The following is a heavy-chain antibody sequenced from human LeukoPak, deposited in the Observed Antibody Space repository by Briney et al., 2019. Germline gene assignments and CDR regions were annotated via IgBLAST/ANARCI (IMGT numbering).Heavy chain of an antibody. Sequence: ASVKVSCKASGYSFTSYGVSWVRQAPGQGLEWMGWISVYNGNTKYAQKLQGRVTMTTDTSMSTAYMELRSLRSDDTAVYYCARAVYYYDSSGFGEYFKHWGQGTLVTVSS. J-gene: IGHJ1*01. CDR2: ISVYNGNT. V-gene: IGHV1-18*04. CDR3: ARAVYYYDSSGFGEYFKH. CDR1: GYSFTSYG. D-gene: IGHD3-22*01.